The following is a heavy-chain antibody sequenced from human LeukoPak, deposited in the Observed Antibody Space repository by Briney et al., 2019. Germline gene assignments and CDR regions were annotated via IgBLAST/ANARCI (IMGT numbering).Heavy chain of an antibody. J-gene: IGHJ6*03. D-gene: IGHD1-26*01. Sequence: PGGSLRLSCTVSGFTVSSNSWSWVRQAPGKGLEWVSSITSSSSYIYYADSVKGRFTISRDNAKNSLYLQMNSLRAEDTAVYYCARDPYSGSYGDYYYYYMDLWGQGTTVTISS. CDR1: GFTVSSNS. CDR3: ARDPYSGSYGDYYYYYMDL. V-gene: IGHV3-21*01. CDR2: ITSSSSYI.